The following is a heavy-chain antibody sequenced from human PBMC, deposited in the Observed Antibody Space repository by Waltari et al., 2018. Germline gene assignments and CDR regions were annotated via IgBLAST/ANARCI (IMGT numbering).Heavy chain of an antibody. CDR3: ARAKRLDEYSSS. D-gene: IGHD6-6*01. J-gene: IGHJ4*02. CDR2: ISAYNGTT. CDR1: GYTFTSYG. Sequence: QVQLVQSGAEVKKPGASVKVSCKASGYTFTSYGISWVRQAPGQGLEWMGWISAYNGTTKYAQKLQGRVTMTTDTSTSTAYMGLRSLRADDTAVYYCARAKRLDEYSSSWGQGTLVTVSS. V-gene: IGHV1-18*01.